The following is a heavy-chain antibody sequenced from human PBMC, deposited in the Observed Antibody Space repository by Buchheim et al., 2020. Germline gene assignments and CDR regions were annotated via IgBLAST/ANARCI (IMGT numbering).Heavy chain of an antibody. V-gene: IGHV4-61*01. CDR2: IYYSGST. J-gene: IGHJ4*02. CDR3: ARETYCSGNSCLYYFDY. Sequence: QVQLQEAGPGLVKPSETLSLTCTVSGGSVSSGTYYWSWIRQPPGKGLEGIGYIYYSGSTNYNPSLKSRVTISVDTYNNQFSLKLSSVTVADTAVYFCARETYCSGNSCLYYFDYWGQGTL. CDR1: GGSVSSGTYY. D-gene: IGHD2-15*01.